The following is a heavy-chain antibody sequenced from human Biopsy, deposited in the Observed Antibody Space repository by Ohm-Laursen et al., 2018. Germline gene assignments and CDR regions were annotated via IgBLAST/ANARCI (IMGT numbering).Heavy chain of an antibody. Sequence: GSSVKVSCKASGGTFSSYSISWVRQAPGQGLEWMGGIIPIFGIINHAQKFQGRVTISADESTTTAYMELGSLRSEDTAVYFCARNRHPLCGDFENALDIWGQGTMVTASS. CDR3: ARNRHPLCGDFENALDI. CDR2: IIPIFGII. V-gene: IGHV1-69*01. CDR1: GGTFSSYS. D-gene: IGHD1-14*01. J-gene: IGHJ3*02.